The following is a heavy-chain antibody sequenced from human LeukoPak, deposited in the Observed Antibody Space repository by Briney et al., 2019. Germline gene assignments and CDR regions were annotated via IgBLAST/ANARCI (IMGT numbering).Heavy chain of an antibody. D-gene: IGHD3-10*01. V-gene: IGHV3-15*01. Sequence: GASLRLSCAASGFTFSNYAMSWVRQAPGKGLEWVGRIKSKTDGGTTDYAAPVKGRFTTSRDDSKNKLYLQMNSLKTEDTAVYYCTTESGEVWFGEHAFDIWGQGTMVTVSS. CDR2: IKSKTDGGTT. J-gene: IGHJ3*02. CDR3: TTESGEVWFGEHAFDI. CDR1: GFTFSNYA.